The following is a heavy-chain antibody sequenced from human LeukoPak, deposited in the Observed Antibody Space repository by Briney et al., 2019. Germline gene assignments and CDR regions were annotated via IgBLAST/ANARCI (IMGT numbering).Heavy chain of an antibody. D-gene: IGHD6-13*01. V-gene: IGHV3-53*01. CDR2: IYTGGTT. Sequence: GGSLRLSCAASGFTVSSNYMSWVRQAPGKGLEWVSVIYTGGTTYYADSVRGRFTISRGNSKNTLFLQMNILRVDDTAVYYCARHSEFGTSWFDYWGQGTLVTVSS. CDR3: ARHSEFGTSWFDY. CDR1: GFTVSSNY. J-gene: IGHJ4*02.